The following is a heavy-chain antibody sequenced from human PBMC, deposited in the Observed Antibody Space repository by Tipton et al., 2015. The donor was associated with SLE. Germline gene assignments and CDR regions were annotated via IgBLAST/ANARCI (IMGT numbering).Heavy chain of an antibody. CDR3: ARAGGSGGSCAY. CDR1: GGSISTTSYY. J-gene: IGHJ4*02. D-gene: IGHD2-15*01. CDR2: IYHDGST. V-gene: IGHV4-39*07. Sequence: TLSLTCSVSGGSISTTSYYWGWIRQPPGKGLEWIANIYHDGSTYYNPSLKSRVTISLDTSKNQFSLILNSVTAADTAVYYCARAGGSGGSCAYWGQGTLVTVSS.